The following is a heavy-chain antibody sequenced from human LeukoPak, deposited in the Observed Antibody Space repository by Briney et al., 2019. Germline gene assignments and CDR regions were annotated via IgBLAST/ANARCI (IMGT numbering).Heavy chain of an antibody. CDR3: ARGLNDSWTGENY. CDR1: GGTLGGYY. Sequence: PSETLSLTCGVYGGTLGGYYWIWLRHPPGKGLEWIGEINHSGSTNYNPSLKSRVTISLDTSKSQFSLKVRYVTAADTAVYYCARGLNDSWTGENYWGQGTLVTVSS. V-gene: IGHV4-34*01. CDR2: INHSGST. D-gene: IGHD3-3*01. J-gene: IGHJ4*02.